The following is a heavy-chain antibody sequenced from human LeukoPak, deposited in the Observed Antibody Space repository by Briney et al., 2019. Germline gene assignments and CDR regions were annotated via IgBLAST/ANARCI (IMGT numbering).Heavy chain of an antibody. J-gene: IGHJ3*02. Sequence: SETLSLTCSVSSGSVRSNYYSWAWIRQAPGKGLEWVGGLDDSGNTYYNPSLKSRLTMSVDTSKNHFSLNLKSVAAADTAVYYCARLDPDYDSSGGGAFDIWGQGTMVTVSS. CDR3: ARLDPDYDSSGGGAFDI. V-gene: IGHV4-39*02. CDR2: LDDSGNT. D-gene: IGHD3-22*01. CDR1: SGSVRSNYYS.